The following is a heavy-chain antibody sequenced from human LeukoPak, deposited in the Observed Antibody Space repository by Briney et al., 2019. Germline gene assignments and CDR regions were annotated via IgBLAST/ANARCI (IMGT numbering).Heavy chain of an antibody. J-gene: IGHJ4*02. CDR1: GGTFSSYA. D-gene: IGHD4-17*01. V-gene: IGHV1-69*13. CDR2: IIPIFGTA. Sequence: GASVKVSCKASGGTFSSYAISWVRQAPGQGLEWMGGIIPIFGTANYAQKFQGRVTITADESTSTAYMELSSLRSEDTAVYYCASNHYGDYDHWYFDYWGQGTLVTVSS. CDR3: ASNHYGDYDHWYFDY.